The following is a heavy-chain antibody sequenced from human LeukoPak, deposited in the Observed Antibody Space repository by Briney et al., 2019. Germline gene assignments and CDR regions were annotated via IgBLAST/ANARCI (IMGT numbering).Heavy chain of an antibody. CDR1: RYTFTAYY. V-gene: IGHV1-2*02. D-gene: IGHD2-8*01. Sequence: ASVKVSCKASRYTFTAYYIHWVRQAPGQGLEWMGWISPTSGDTKYAQKFQGSVTMTRDTSISTAYMEVSRLTSDDTAVYYCAREDPYGAFDIWGQGTMVTVSS. CDR3: AREDPYGAFDI. CDR2: ISPTSGDT. J-gene: IGHJ3*02.